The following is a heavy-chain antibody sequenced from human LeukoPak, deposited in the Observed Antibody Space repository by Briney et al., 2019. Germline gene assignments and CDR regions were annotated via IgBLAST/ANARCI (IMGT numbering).Heavy chain of an antibody. CDR1: GFTFSSYA. J-gene: IGHJ2*01. CDR2: ISSIGSGGNT. CDR3: AKDRTVGASYWYFDL. D-gene: IGHD1-26*01. V-gene: IGHV3-23*01. Sequence: PGGSLRLSCAASGFTFSSYAVSWARQAPGKGLEWVSGISSIGSGGNTYYADSVKGRFTISRDSSKNTLFLHMNTLRAEDTAIYYCAKDRTVGASYWYFDLWGRGTLVTVSS.